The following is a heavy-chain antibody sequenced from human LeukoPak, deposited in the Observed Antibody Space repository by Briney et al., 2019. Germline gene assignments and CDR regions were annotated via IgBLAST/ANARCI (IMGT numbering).Heavy chain of an antibody. CDR3: ARSAGLADGFDM. D-gene: IGHD3-3*01. Sequence: PGGSLRLSCAASAFTFSTYNMNWVRQAPGKGLEWVSSISSSGTYMYYADSMKGRFTISRDNAKHSLYLQMNSLRAEDTAVYYCARSAGLADGFDMWGQGTMVTVSS. CDR1: AFTFSTYN. J-gene: IGHJ3*02. CDR2: ISSSGTYM. V-gene: IGHV3-21*01.